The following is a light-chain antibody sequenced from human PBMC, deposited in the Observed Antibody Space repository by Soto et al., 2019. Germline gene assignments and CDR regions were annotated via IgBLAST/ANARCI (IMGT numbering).Light chain of an antibody. CDR3: QQYGSSPPHT. J-gene: IGKJ2*01. CDR2: GAA. V-gene: IGKV3-20*01. Sequence: EIVLTQSPGTLSLSPGEGATLSCRASQSVANNYLAGYQQKPGQAPRLLISGAANRATGIPDRFSGGGSGTDFTLTISRLESEDVAVYYCQQYGSSPPHTFGQGTKLEIK. CDR1: QSVANNY.